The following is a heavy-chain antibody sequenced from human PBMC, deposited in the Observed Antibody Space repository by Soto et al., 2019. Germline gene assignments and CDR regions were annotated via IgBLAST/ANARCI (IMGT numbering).Heavy chain of an antibody. V-gene: IGHV1-46*03. D-gene: IGHD3-10*01. CDR2: INPSGGST. CDR3: ALCFGSGSHENWFDP. CDR1: GYTFTSYY. J-gene: IGHJ5*02. Sequence: GASVKVSCKASGYTFTSYYMHWVRQAPGQGLEWMGIINPSGGSTSYAQKFQGRVTMTRDTSTSTVYMELSSLRSEDTAVYYCALCFGSGSHENWFDPWGQGTLVTVSS.